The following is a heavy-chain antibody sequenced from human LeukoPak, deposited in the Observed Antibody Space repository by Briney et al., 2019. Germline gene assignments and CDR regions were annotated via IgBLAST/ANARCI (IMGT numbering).Heavy chain of an antibody. D-gene: IGHD6-19*01. CDR3: AREGIAVRGKDY. CDR1: GFTFSTYS. J-gene: IGHJ4*02. V-gene: IGHV3-21*01. Sequence: GGSLRLSCTASGFTFSTYSMNWVRQASGKGLEWVSSISTSSNYIYYPDSVKGRFTISRDNAKNSLYLQMNSLRAEDTAVYYCAREGIAVRGKDYWGQGTLVTVSS. CDR2: ISTSSNYI.